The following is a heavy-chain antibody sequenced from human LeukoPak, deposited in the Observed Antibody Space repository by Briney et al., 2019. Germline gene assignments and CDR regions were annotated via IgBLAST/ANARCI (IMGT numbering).Heavy chain of an antibody. CDR2: ISGNGGDI. D-gene: IGHD6-19*01. J-gene: IGHJ4*02. Sequence: GGSLRLSCAASGFNFGGHYMSWVRQAPGKGPEWISYISGNGGDIAYADSVKGRFTISRDNAKNSLHLQMNSLRAEDTAVYYCARELQYSSGWGRAGGYFDYWGQGTLVTVSS. V-gene: IGHV3-11*01. CDR3: ARELQYSSGWGRAGGYFDY. CDR1: GFNFGGHY.